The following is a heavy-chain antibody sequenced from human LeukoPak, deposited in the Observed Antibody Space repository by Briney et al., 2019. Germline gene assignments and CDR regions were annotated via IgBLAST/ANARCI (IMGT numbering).Heavy chain of an antibody. CDR2: IYDSGST. CDR3: AAGEIVDYGMDV. D-gene: IGHD3-22*01. Sequence: PSETLSLTCTVSGGSIRSSYYYWGWIRQPPGKGLEWIGSIYDSGSTYYNPSLKSRVTISVDTSKNQFSLKLSSVTAADTAVYYCAAGEIVDYGMDVWGQGTTVTVSS. V-gene: IGHV4-39*07. CDR1: GGSIRSSYYY. J-gene: IGHJ6*02.